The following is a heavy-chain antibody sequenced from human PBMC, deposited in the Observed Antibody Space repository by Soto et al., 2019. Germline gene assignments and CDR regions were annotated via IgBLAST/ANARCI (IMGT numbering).Heavy chain of an antibody. D-gene: IGHD1-26*01. Sequence: PSETLSLTCAVSGYSISSSNWWGWIRQPPGKGLEWIGYIYYSGSTYYNPSLKSRVTMSVDTSKNQFSLKLSSVTAVDTAVYYCARIQSDFSGRYYRWFDPWGQGTLVTVSS. V-gene: IGHV4-28*01. CDR1: GYSISSSNW. J-gene: IGHJ5*02. CDR2: IYYSGST. CDR3: ARIQSDFSGRYYRWFDP.